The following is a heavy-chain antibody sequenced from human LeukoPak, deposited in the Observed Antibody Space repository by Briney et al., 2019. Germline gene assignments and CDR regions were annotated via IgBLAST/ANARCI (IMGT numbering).Heavy chain of an antibody. CDR3: ARSGRGYYDSLDH. V-gene: IGHV3-33*07. CDR2: IWYDGSNK. J-gene: IGHJ4*02. D-gene: IGHD3-22*01. CDR1: GFTFSSHG. Sequence: GGSLRLSCEASGFTFSSHGMYWVRQAPGKGLEWVALIWYDGSNKYYADSVKGRFTISRDNPNNTLYLQMNSLRAEDTAVYYRARSGRGYYDSLDHWGQGDLVTVSS.